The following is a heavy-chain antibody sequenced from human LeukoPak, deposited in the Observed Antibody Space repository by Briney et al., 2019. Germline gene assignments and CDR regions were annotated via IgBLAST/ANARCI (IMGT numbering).Heavy chain of an antibody. V-gene: IGHV3-7*01. J-gene: IGHJ4*02. Sequence: GGSLRLSCAASRFIFSNYWMTWVRQAPGKGLEWVANINLDGSATYYAGSLRGRITISRDNAKNSLYLHLNSLRAEDTAVYYCARDHMSSYYDYWGRGALVTVSS. D-gene: IGHD5-12*01. CDR2: INLDGSAT. CDR1: RFIFSNYW. CDR3: ARDHMSSYYDY.